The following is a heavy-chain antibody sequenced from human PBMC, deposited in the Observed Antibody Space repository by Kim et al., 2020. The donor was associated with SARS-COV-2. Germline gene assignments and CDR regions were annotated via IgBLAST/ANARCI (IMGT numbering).Heavy chain of an antibody. J-gene: IGHJ4*01. V-gene: IGHV4-34*01. CDR3: SSASMQRLVVPVFYYFDY. CDR2: INHSGST. D-gene: IGHD3-9*01. Sequence: SETLSLTCAVYGGSFSGYDWYWSRKRPRKGLGWKWEINHSGSTNYNPYLKSRSTITIATSKNQYSLKLSPMTAADTDADFCSSASMQRLVVPVFYYFDY. CDR1: GGSFSGYD.